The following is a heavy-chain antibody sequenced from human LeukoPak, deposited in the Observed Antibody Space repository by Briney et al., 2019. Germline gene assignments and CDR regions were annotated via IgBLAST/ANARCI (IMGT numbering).Heavy chain of an antibody. CDR1: GGSISSYY. J-gene: IGHJ3*02. CDR3: ARAAYYYDSSGYGGNAFDI. Sequence: SETLSLTCTVSGGSISSYYWSWIRQPPGKGLEWIGYIYYSGSTNYNPSLKSRATISVDTSKNQFSLKLSSVTAADTAVYYCARAAYYYDSSGYGGNAFDIWGQGTMVTVSS. V-gene: IGHV4-59*08. D-gene: IGHD3-22*01. CDR2: IYYSGST.